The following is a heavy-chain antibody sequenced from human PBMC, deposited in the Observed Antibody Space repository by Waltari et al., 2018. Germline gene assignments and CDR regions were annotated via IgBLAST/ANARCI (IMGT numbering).Heavy chain of an antibody. CDR2: INPNRGGT. CDR1: GYMFTNYY. D-gene: IGHD2-2*01. J-gene: IGHJ4*02. Sequence: QVQLVQSGAEVTKPGASVKIACKASGYMFTNYYMYWVRQAPGQGLEWMGWINPNRGGTNHAQKFQGTVTMTRDTSISTAYMELTRLRSDDTAVYFCARRKGYCTSSTCPPVQGYFGYWGQGTLVTVSS. CDR3: ARRKGYCTSSTCPPVQGYFGY. V-gene: IGHV1-2*02.